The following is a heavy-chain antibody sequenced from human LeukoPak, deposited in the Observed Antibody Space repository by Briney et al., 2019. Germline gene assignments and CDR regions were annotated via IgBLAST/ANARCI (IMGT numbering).Heavy chain of an antibody. CDR2: ISYDGSNK. V-gene: IGHV3-30*03. D-gene: IGHD1-1*01. CDR1: GFTFSSYG. CDR3: ARQGRGELEPTLDY. Sequence: GGTLRLSCAASGFTFSSYGMSWVRQAPGKGLEWVAVISYDGSNKYYADSVKGRFTISRDNSKNTLYLQMNSLRAEDTAVYYCARQGRGELEPTLDYWGQGTLVTVSS. J-gene: IGHJ4*02.